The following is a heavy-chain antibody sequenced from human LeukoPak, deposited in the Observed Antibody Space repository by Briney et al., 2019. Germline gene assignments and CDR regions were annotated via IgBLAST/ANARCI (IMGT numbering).Heavy chain of an antibody. V-gene: IGHV4-59*08. J-gene: IGHJ3*02. CDR2: VYSSGSN. Sequence: SETLSLTCTVSGGFVSSYYWRWNRQPPGKGLEWIGYVYSSGSNNCNPSLKSRVTISVKTSKNQFSRKLNSCAAAEPAVYYCARHPLGYCSSPKCYDAFDIWGQGTTVTVSS. CDR1: GGFVSSYY. CDR3: ARHPLGYCSSPKCYDAFDI. D-gene: IGHD2-2*01.